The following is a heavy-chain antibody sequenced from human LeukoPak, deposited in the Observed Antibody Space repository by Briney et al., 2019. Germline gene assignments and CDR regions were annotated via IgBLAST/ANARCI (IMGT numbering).Heavy chain of an antibody. CDR2: IIPILGIA. CDR3: AREDDSSGYYYAPLDY. Sequence: SVKVSCKXSGGTFSSYTISWVRQAPGQGLEWMGKIIPILGIANYAQKFQGRVTITADKSTSTAYMELSSLRSEDTAVYYCAREDDSSGYYYAPLDYWGQGTLVTVSS. D-gene: IGHD3-22*01. J-gene: IGHJ4*02. CDR1: GGTFSSYT. V-gene: IGHV1-69*04.